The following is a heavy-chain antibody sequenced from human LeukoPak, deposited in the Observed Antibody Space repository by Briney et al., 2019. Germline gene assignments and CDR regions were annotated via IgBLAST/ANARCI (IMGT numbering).Heavy chain of an antibody. D-gene: IGHD3-22*01. CDR2: IIPILGIA. Sequence: SVKVSCKASGGTFSSYAISWVRQAPGQGLEWMGRIIPILGIANYVQKFQGRVTITADKSTSTAYMELSSLRSEDTAVYYCARATVSDSSGYGDYWGQGTLVTVSS. CDR3: ARATVSDSSGYGDY. J-gene: IGHJ4*02. CDR1: GGTFSSYA. V-gene: IGHV1-69*04.